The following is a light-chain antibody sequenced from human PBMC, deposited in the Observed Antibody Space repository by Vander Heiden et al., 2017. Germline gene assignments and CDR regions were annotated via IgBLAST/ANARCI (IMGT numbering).Light chain of an antibody. J-gene: IGLJ1*01. Sequence: QSALPQPASVSGSPGPSITISCTGTSSDVGGYNYVSWYQQHPGKAPKLMIYDVSNRPSGVSNRFSGSKSGNTASLTISGLQAEDEADYYCSSYTSSSTPVFGTGTKVTVL. CDR1: SSDVGGYNY. CDR3: SSYTSSSTPV. CDR2: DVS. V-gene: IGLV2-14*01.